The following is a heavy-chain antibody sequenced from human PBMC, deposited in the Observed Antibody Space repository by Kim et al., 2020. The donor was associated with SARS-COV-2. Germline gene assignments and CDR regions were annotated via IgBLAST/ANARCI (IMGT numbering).Heavy chain of an antibody. CDR3: ARNYGGESPY. D-gene: IGHD3-10*01. Sequence: SEKNSADSVKGRFTISRDNAKNSVDLQMNSLRGDDTGIYYCARNYGGESPYWGQGTLVTVSS. V-gene: IGHV3-7*01. CDR2: SEK. J-gene: IGHJ4*02.